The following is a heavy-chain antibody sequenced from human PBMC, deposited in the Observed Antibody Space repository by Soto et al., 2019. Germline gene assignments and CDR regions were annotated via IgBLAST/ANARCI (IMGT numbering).Heavy chain of an antibody. CDR2: INAGNGNT. CDR3: ARGPGGPDGPGDY. CDR1: GYTFTSYA. J-gene: IGHJ4*02. V-gene: IGHV1-3*01. Sequence: QVQLVQSGAEVKKPGASVKVSCKASGYTFTSYAMHWVRQAPGQRLEWMGWINAGNGNTKYSQKFQGRVTITRDTSASTAYMAPSSLRSEDTAVYYCARGPGGPDGPGDYWGQGTLVTVSS. D-gene: IGHD2-15*01.